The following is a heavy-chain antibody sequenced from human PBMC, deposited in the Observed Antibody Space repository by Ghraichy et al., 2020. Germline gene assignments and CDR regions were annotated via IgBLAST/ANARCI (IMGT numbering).Heavy chain of an antibody. CDR3: ARGLYSFGYYSLDY. CDR2: IYSGGST. V-gene: IGHV3-66*01. Sequence: GGSLRLSCAASGFTVSTNYMSWVRQAPGKGLEWVSVIYSGGSTYYADSVKGRFTISRDNSKNTLYLQMNSLRAEDTAVYYCARGLYSFGYYSLDYWGQGTLVIVSS. D-gene: IGHD3-22*01. CDR1: GFTVSTNY. J-gene: IGHJ4*02.